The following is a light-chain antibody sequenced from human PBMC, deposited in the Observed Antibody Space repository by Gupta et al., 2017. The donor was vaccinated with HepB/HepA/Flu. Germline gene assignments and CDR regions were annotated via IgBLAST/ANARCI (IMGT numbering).Light chain of an antibody. CDR3: QQRNSYPFT. CDR2: AAS. CDR1: QGIRSY. Sequence: DIQLTQSPSFLSASVGDRVTITCRASQGIRSYLDWYQQKPGKAPKLLIYAASTVQSGVPSRFSGSGSGTEFTLTISSRQPEDFATYYCQQRNSYPFTFGHGTNVDIK. J-gene: IGKJ3*01. V-gene: IGKV1-9*01.